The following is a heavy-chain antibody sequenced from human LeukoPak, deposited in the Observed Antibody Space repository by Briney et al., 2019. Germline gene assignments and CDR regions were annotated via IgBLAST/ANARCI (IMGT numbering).Heavy chain of an antibody. D-gene: IGHD3-16*01. Sequence: KISCKGSGYSFTSYWISWVRQAPGQGLEWMGGIIPIFGTANYAQKFQGRVTITADESTSTAYMELSSLRSEDTAVYYCARARSLMITSAFNWFDPWGQGTLVTVSS. CDR2: IIPIFGTA. J-gene: IGHJ5*02. CDR1: GYSFTSYW. CDR3: ARARSLMITSAFNWFDP. V-gene: IGHV1-69*01.